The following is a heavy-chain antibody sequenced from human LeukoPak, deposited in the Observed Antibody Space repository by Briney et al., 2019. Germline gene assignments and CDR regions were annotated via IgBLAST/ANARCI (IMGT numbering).Heavy chain of an antibody. CDR1: GGSISSSSYY. J-gene: IGHJ6*03. Sequence: SETLSLTCTVSGGSISSSSYYWGWIRQPPGKGLEWIGSIYYSGSTYYNPSLKSRVTISVDMSKNQVSLKLSSVTAADTAVYYCARVVGLTGYSSSWYSGYYYYMDVWGKGTTVTVSS. CDR2: IYYSGST. V-gene: IGHV4-39*07. CDR3: ARVVGLTGYSSSWYSGYYYYMDV. D-gene: IGHD6-13*01.